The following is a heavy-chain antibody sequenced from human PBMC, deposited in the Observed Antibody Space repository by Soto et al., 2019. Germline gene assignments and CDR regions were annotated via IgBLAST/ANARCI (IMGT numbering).Heavy chain of an antibody. J-gene: IGHJ4*02. CDR1: GFTFSSYA. CDR2: ISGSGGST. CDR3: AKAQSPRRWLQLPIFDY. Sequence: PGGSLRLSCAASGFTFSSYAMSWVRQAPGKGLEWVSAISGSGGSTYYADSVKGRFTISRDNSKNTLYLQMNSLRAEDTAVYYCAKAQSPRRWLQLPIFDYWGQGTLVTVSS. D-gene: IGHD5-12*01. V-gene: IGHV3-23*01.